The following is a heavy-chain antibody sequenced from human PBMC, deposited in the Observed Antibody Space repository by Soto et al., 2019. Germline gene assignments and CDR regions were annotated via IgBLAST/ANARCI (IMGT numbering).Heavy chain of an antibody. CDR1: GYTFPGYY. V-gene: IGHV1-2*02. CDR3: ARLLDAAGTWDY. Sequence: ASVKVSCKASGYTFPGYYMHWVRQAPGQGLEWIGWNNPNRGGTTYAQKFQGRVTMNRDTSITTDYMELTGLTSDDTAVYYCARLLDAAGTWDYWARGTLVTVSS. CDR2: NNPNRGGT. D-gene: IGHD6-13*01. J-gene: IGHJ4*02.